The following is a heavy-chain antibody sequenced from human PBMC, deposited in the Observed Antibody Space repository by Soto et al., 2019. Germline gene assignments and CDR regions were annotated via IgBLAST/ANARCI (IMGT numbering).Heavy chain of an antibody. D-gene: IGHD3-22*01. CDR1: GGTFSSYA. CDR3: ARVGYDSIGYYYDY. J-gene: IGHJ4*02. V-gene: IGHV1-69*13. CDR2: IIPIFGTA. Sequence: ASVKVSCKASGGTFSSYAISWVRQAPGQGLEWMGGIIPIFGTANYAQKFQGRVTITADESTITFYMELSSLRSEDTALYFCARVGYDSIGYYYDYWGQGTLVTVSS.